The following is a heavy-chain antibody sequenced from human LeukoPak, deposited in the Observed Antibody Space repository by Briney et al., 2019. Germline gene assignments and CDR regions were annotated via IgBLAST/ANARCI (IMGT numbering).Heavy chain of an antibody. CDR2: SISKSGADTA. D-gene: IGHD3-3*01. V-gene: IGHV3-15*07. J-gene: IGHJ4*02. CDR3: SEHYDGRGDY. Sequence: GGSLSLSCAASGVTFRNACMNWVRQAPGRGLEWVGRSISKSGADTAEYAAPVKGRITISSNKSRNTVYLQMNSLKIEDTAVYCCSEHYDGRGDYWVQGAMVSVSS. CDR1: GVTFRNAC.